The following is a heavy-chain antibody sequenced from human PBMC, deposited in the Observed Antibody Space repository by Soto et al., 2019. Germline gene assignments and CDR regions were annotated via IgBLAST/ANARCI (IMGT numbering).Heavy chain of an antibody. J-gene: IGHJ4*02. D-gene: IGHD1-26*01. CDR1: GFTFSTFS. CDR3: ARDLAWAFDS. CDR2: IGGSGGSI. V-gene: IGHV3-48*02. Sequence: QPGGSQRLSCAASGFTFSTFSMNWVRQAPGKGLEWLSYIGGSGGSISYADSVKGRFTISRDNGKNTLYLQMSSLRDEDTAVYYCARDLAWAFDSWGQGALVTVSS.